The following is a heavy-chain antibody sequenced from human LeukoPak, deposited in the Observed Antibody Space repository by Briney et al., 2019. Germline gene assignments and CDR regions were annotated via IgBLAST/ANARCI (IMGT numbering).Heavy chain of an antibody. CDR3: ARHGSSWTFDY. CDR2: IDYSGNT. V-gene: IGHV4-59*08. Sequence: AETLSLTCTVSGGSISSYYWSWIRQPPGKGLEWIGYIDYSGNTIYNPFLKSRATISIDTSTNQFSLKLRSVTAADTAVYYCARHGSSWTFDYWGQGTLVTVSS. CDR1: GGSISSYY. D-gene: IGHD6-13*01. J-gene: IGHJ4*02.